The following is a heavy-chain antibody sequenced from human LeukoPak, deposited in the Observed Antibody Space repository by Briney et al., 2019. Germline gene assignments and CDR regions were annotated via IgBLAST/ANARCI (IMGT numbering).Heavy chain of an antibody. J-gene: IGHJ3*02. CDR2: INPSGGST. CDR1: GHTFTSYY. Sequence: ASVKVSCKASGHTFTSYYLHWVRQAPGQGLEWMGIINPSGGSTNYAQKFQGRATMTRDTSTSTVYMELSSLRSEDTAVYYCARAMMTVTSDAFDIWGQGTMVTVSS. V-gene: IGHV1-46*01. D-gene: IGHD4-17*01. CDR3: ARAMMTVTSDAFDI.